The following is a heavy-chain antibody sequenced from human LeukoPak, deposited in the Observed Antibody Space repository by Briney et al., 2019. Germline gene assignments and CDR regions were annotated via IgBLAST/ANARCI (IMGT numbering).Heavy chain of an antibody. CDR1: GFTFSSYA. CDR3: ARDVAASAVYYFDY. J-gene: IGHJ4*02. V-gene: IGHV3-30*04. D-gene: IGHD3-16*01. Sequence: GGSLRLSCAASGFTFSSYAMHWVRQAPGKGPEWVTVIARDGKDKHHADSVKGRFTISRDNSKNTLYLQMNSLRTDDTAVYYCARDVAASAVYYFDYWGQGTLVTVSS. CDR2: IARDGKDK.